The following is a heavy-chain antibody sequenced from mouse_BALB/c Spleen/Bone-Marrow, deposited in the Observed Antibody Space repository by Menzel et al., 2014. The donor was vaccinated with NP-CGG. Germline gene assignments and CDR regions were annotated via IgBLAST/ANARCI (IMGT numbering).Heavy chain of an antibody. J-gene: IGHJ2*01. CDR3: AREANWNFDY. Sequence: QLKQSGPELVKPGASVRISCKAAGYTFTSYYIHWVKRRPGQGLEWIGWVYPGNVNTKYNEKFKGKATLTADKSSSTAYIQLGSLTSEDSAVYFCAREANWNFDYWGQGTTLTVSS. D-gene: IGHD4-1*01. CDR1: GYTFTSYY. CDR2: VYPGNVNT. V-gene: IGHV1S56*01.